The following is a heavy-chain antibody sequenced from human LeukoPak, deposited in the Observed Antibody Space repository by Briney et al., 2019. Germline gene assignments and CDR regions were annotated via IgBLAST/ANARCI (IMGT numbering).Heavy chain of an antibody. CDR3: ARHHPKGYSSAWYYFDF. J-gene: IGHJ4*02. V-gene: IGHV4-59*08. CDR1: GGSISPYY. D-gene: IGHD6-13*01. CDR2: IYYTGDT. Sequence: PSETLSLTCSVSGGSISPYYWSWTRQPPGKGMEWIAYIYYTGDTNYNPSLKSRVTISVDTSKNQFSLTLSSVTAADTAVYYCARHHPKGYSSAWYYFDFWGQGSLVTVSS.